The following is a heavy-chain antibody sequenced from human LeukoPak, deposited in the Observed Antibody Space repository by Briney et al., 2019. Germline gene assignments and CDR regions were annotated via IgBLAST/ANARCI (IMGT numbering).Heavy chain of an antibody. J-gene: IGHJ4*02. CDR2: IIPIFGIV. D-gene: IGHD6-19*01. CDR1: GGTFSSYA. CDR3: ATNMEGGGRGGWYWDFNY. Sequence: ASVKVSCKASGGTFSSYALSWVRQAPGQGLEWMGRIIPIFGIVNYTQKFQGRVTITADKSTSTAYMELSSLRSEDTAVYYCATNMEGGGRGGWYWDFNYWGQEPRVTFSS. V-gene: IGHV1-69*04.